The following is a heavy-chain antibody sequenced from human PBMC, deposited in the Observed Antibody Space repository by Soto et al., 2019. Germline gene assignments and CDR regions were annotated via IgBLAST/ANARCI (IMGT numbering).Heavy chain of an antibody. CDR2: INHSGST. Sequence: QVQLQQWGAGLLKPSETLSLTCAVYGGSFSGYYWSWIRQPPGKGLEWIGEINHSGSTNYNPSLKSRVTVSVDTSKNQFPLKLSSVTAADTAVYYCARRYCSGGSCYLDPWGQGTLVTVSS. D-gene: IGHD2-15*01. CDR1: GGSFSGYY. CDR3: ARRYCSGGSCYLDP. J-gene: IGHJ5*02. V-gene: IGHV4-34*01.